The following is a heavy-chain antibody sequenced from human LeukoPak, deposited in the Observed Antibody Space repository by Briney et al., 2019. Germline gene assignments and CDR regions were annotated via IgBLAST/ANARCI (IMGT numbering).Heavy chain of an antibody. V-gene: IGHV3-9*01. D-gene: IGHD2-15*01. Sequence: PGGSLRLSCAASGFTFDDYAMHWVRQAPGKGLEWVSGISWNSGSIGYADSVKGRFTISRDNAKNSLYLQMNSLRAEDTALYYCAKDKEGGFDYWGQGTLVTVSS. J-gene: IGHJ4*02. CDR3: AKDKEGGFDY. CDR1: GFTFDDYA. CDR2: ISWNSGSI.